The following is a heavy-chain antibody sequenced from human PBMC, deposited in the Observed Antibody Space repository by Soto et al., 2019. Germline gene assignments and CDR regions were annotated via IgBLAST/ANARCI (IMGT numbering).Heavy chain of an antibody. CDR1: GGSISSYY. CDR3: ARHRAAMPRRDAFDI. J-gene: IGHJ3*02. D-gene: IGHD2-2*01. CDR2: IYYSGST. V-gene: IGHV4-59*08. Sequence: QVQLQESGPGLVKPSETLSLTCTVSGGSISSYYWSWIRQPPGKGLEWIGYIYYSGSTNYNPSLKSRATISVDTSKNQFSLKLSSVTAADTAVYYCARHRAAMPRRDAFDIWGQGQWSPSLQ.